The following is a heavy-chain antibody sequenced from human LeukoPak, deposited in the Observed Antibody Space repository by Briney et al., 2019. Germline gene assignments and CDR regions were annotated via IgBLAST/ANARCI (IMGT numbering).Heavy chain of an antibody. CDR2: ISGSGGST. J-gene: IGHJ4*02. CDR1: GFTFSSYA. D-gene: IGHD3-16*01. CDR3: ARLLPGGFFDY. V-gene: IGHV3-23*01. Sequence: GRSLRLSCAASGFTFSSYAMSWVSQAPGKGLEWDSAISGSGGSTYYADSVKGRFTISRDNSKNTLYLQMNSLRAEDTAVYYCARLLPGGFFDYWGQGALVTVSS.